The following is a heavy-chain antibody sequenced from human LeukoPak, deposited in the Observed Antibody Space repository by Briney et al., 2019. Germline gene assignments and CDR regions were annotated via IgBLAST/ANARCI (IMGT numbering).Heavy chain of an antibody. V-gene: IGHV1-2*02. CDR1: AYTFTGYY. J-gene: IGHJ3*02. CDR2: IDPNNGDT. CDR3: ARRSRNGLDAFDI. D-gene: IGHD1-14*01. Sequence: ASVKVSYKASAYTFTGYYLHWVRQAPGQGLEWMGWIDPNNGDTKYAQKFQGRVTMTRDRSISTAYMELSRLTSDDTAVYYCARRSRNGLDAFDIWGQGTMVTVSS.